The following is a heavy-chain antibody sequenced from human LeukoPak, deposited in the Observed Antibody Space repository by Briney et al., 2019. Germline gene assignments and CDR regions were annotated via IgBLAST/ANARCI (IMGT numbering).Heavy chain of an antibody. CDR1: GFTISSYW. CDR3: ATIDGNTF. Sequence: GGSLRLSCAASGFTISSYWMSWVRQAPGKGLEWVSIISGTGGSKYYADSVKGRFNISRDNYKNRLYLQMNSLRVEDTAVYYCATIDGNTFWGQGTLVTVSS. D-gene: IGHD4-23*01. J-gene: IGHJ4*02. CDR2: ISGTGGSK. V-gene: IGHV3-23*01.